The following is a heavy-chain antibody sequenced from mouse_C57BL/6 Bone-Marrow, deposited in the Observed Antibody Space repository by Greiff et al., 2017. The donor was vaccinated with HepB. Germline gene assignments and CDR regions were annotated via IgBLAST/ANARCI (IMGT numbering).Heavy chain of an antibody. CDR3: TRDDYVPRYFDV. D-gene: IGHD2-4*01. Sequence: EVKLQESGEGLVKPGGSLKLSCAASGFTFSSYAMSWVRQTPEKRLEWVAYISSGGDYIYYADTVKGRFTISRDNARNTLYLQMSSLKSEDTAMYYCTRDDYVPRYFDVWGTGTTVTVSS. CDR2: ISSGGDYI. J-gene: IGHJ1*03. V-gene: IGHV5-9-1*02. CDR1: GFTFSSYA.